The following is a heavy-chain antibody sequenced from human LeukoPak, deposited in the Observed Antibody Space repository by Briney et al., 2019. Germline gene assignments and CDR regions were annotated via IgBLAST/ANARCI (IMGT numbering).Heavy chain of an antibody. CDR1: GGSFSGYY. D-gene: IGHD2-8*01. J-gene: IGHJ6*03. V-gene: IGHV4-34*01. Sequence: PSETLSLTCAVYGGSFSGYYWGWIRRPPGKGLEWIGEINHSGSTNYNPSLKSRVTISVDTSKNQFSLKLSSVTAADTAVYYCARNSRVYATSYYYYYYMDVWGKGTTVTVSS. CDR3: ARNSRVYATSYYYYYYMDV. CDR2: INHSGST.